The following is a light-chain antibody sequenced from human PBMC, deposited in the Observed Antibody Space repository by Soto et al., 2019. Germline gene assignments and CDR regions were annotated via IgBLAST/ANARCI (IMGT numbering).Light chain of an antibody. J-gene: IGLJ2*01. Sequence: NFMLTQPHSVSESPGKTVTISCTRNSGSIAGNFVQWYQQRPGSAPAPVIYEHNQRPSGVPDRFSGSIDTSSNSASLTISGLRTEHEADYFCQSYDLSTVVFGGGTKLTVL. V-gene: IGLV6-57*04. CDR2: EHN. CDR3: QSYDLSTVV. CDR1: SGSIAGNF.